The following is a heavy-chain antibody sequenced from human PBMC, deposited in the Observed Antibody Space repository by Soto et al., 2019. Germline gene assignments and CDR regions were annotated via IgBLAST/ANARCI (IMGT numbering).Heavy chain of an antibody. Sequence: QVQLVESGGGVVQPGRSLRLSCAASGFTFSSYAMHWVRQAPGKGLEWVAVISHDGSNKYYADSVKGRFTISRDNSNNPLYLQMNSLSAEDTAVYYCATHYGRHSPPGYWGQGTLVTVSP. V-gene: IGHV3-30-3*01. CDR3: ATHYGRHSPPGY. J-gene: IGHJ4*02. CDR2: ISHDGSNK. CDR1: GFTFSSYA. D-gene: IGHD3-16*01.